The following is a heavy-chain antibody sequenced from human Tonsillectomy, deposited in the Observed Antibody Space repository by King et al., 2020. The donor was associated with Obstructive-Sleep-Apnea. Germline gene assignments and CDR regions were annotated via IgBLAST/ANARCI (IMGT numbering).Heavy chain of an antibody. Sequence: VQLQESGPGLVKPSQTLSLTCTVSGGSISRGYYWSWIRQYPGKGLEWIGYIYHSGNTYYNPSLKSRVIISVDTSKNHFSLSLTSVTAADTAVYYFARLPAYCGGSCYPPRDYYYYGLGVWGQGTTVIVSS. CDR2: IYHSGNT. J-gene: IGHJ6*02. CDR3: ARLPAYCGGSCYPPRDYYYYGLGV. CDR1: GGSISRGYY. D-gene: IGHD2-21*02. V-gene: IGHV4-31*03.